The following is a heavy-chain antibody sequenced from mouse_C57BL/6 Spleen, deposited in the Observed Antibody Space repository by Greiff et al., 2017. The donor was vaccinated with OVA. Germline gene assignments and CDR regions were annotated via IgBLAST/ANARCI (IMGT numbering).Heavy chain of an antibody. CDR3: AREGLRRGYFDY. Sequence: EVKLMESGPGLVKPSQSLSLTCSVTGYSITSGYYWTWIRQFPGNKLEWMGYISYDGSNNYNPSLKNRISITRDTSKNQFFLKLNSVTTEDTATYYCAREGLRRGYFDYWGQGTTLTVSS. V-gene: IGHV3-6*01. D-gene: IGHD2-4*01. CDR2: ISYDGSN. CDR1: GYSITSGYY. J-gene: IGHJ2*01.